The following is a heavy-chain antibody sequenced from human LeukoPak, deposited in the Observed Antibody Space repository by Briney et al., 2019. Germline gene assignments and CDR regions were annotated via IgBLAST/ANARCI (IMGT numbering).Heavy chain of an antibody. Sequence: SETLSLTCAVYGGSFSGYYWGWIRQPPGKGLEWIGEINHSGSTNYNPSLKSRVTISVDTSKNQFSLKLSSVTAADTAVYYCARNRIGTPFDYWGQGTLVIVSS. CDR2: INHSGST. V-gene: IGHV4-34*01. CDR1: GGSFSGYY. CDR3: ARNRIGTPFDY. J-gene: IGHJ4*02. D-gene: IGHD2-15*01.